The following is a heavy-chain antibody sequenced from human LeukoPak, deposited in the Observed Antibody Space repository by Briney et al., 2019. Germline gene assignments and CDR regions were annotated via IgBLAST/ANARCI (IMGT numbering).Heavy chain of an antibody. CDR1: GVTFSSYG. Sequence: GGSLRLSCAASGVTFSSYGMHWVRQAPGKVLEWVAVISYDGSNKYYADSVKGRFTISRDNSKNTLYLQMNSLRAEDTAVYYCASTGKTAIGAFDIWGQGTMVTVSS. CDR2: ISYDGSNK. J-gene: IGHJ3*02. CDR3: ASTGKTAIGAFDI. V-gene: IGHV3-30*03. D-gene: IGHD4-17*01.